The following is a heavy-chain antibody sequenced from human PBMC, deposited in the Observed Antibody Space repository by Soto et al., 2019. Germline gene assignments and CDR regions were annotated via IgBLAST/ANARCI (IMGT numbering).Heavy chain of an antibody. Sequence: EVQLVESGGGLVKPGGSLRLSCAASGFTFSSYSMNWVRQAPGKGLEWVSSISSSSSYIYYADSVKGRFTISRDNAKNSLYLQMNTRRAEDTAVYYCARGPYDFWSGYYPSGVYYYMDVWGKGTTVTVSS. CDR2: ISSSSSYI. V-gene: IGHV3-21*01. CDR3: ARGPYDFWSGYYPSGVYYYMDV. D-gene: IGHD3-3*01. J-gene: IGHJ6*03. CDR1: GFTFSSYS.